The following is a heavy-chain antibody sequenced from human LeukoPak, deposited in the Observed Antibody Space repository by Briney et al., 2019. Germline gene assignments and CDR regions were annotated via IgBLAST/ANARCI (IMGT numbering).Heavy chain of an antibody. V-gene: IGHV4-59*01. J-gene: IGHJ6*03. D-gene: IGHD6-6*01. CDR2: IYYSGST. Sequence: SETLSLTCTVSGGSIRSYYWGWLRQPPGKGMEYIGHIYYSGSTDYNPSLKSRVTMSVDTSKNQFSLKLSSVTAADTAVYYCARYGSSSLRAGYYYYMDVWGKGTTVTVSS. CDR1: GGSIRSYY. CDR3: ARYGSSSLRAGYYYYMDV.